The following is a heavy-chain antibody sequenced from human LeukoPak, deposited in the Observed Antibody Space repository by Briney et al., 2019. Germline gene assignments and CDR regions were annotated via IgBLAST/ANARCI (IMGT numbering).Heavy chain of an antibody. J-gene: IGHJ3*02. D-gene: IGHD2-2*02. CDR2: ISGSGGST. Sequence: GGSLRLSCAASGLTFSSYAMSWVRQAPGKGLEWVSAISGSGGSTYYADSVKGRFTISRDNSKNTLYLQMNSLRAEDTAVYYCATQGGIVVVPAAISWLSNAFDIWGQGTMVTVSS. V-gene: IGHV3-23*01. CDR3: ATQGGIVVVPAAISWLSNAFDI. CDR1: GLTFSSYA.